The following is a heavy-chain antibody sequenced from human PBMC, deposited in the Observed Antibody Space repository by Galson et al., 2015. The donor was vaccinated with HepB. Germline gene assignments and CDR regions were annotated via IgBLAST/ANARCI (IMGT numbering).Heavy chain of an antibody. D-gene: IGHD1-1*01. V-gene: IGHV3-23*01. CDR2: ITGTGGTDDRT. Sequence: SLRLSCAASGFTFSSYAMNWVRQAPGRGPQWVSSITGTGGTDDRTYYADSVKGHFTVSRDNSKNTLYLQMDSLRAEDTAIYYCAKGGTGNNILFDHWGQGTLVTVSS. CDR3: AKGGTGNNILFDH. J-gene: IGHJ5*02. CDR1: GFTFSSYA.